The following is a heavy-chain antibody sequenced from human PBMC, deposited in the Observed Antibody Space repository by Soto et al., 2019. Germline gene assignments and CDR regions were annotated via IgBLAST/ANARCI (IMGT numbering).Heavy chain of an antibody. D-gene: IGHD3-3*01. V-gene: IGHV3-11*01. J-gene: IGHJ5*02. CDR3: ARDRRSRITIFGVGTTLCWFDP. CDR1: GFTFSDYY. CDR2: ISSSGSTI. Sequence: GGSLRLSCAASGFTFSDYYMSWIRQAPGKGLEWVSYISSSGSTIYYADSVKGRFTISRDNAKNSLYLQMNSLRAEDTAVYYCARDRRSRITIFGVGTTLCWFDPWGQGTLVTVSS.